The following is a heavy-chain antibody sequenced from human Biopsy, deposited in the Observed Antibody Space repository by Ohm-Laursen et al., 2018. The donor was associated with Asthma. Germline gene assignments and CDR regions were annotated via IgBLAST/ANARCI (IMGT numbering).Heavy chain of an antibody. CDR2: IYYSGTT. V-gene: IGHV4-39*01. J-gene: IGHJ6*02. CDR1: SGSGGYMRSGNYY. CDR3: VRGSSSWHHGPFHYYYGLDV. Sequence: SQTLSLTCSLSSGSGGYMRSGNYYWGWIRQPPGKGLEWIGSIYYSGTTYYNPSLESRVPVSAGTSKNQFSLKLTSVTAADTAVYYCVRGSSSWHHGPFHYYYGLDVWGQGTTATVSS. D-gene: IGHD6-13*01.